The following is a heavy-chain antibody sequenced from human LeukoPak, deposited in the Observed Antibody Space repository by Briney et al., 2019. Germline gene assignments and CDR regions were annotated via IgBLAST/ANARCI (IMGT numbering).Heavy chain of an antibody. CDR1: GLTFSTSG. Sequence: PGGSLRLSCTASGLTFSTSGFNWVRQAPGKGLEWVASIGPTGSDRYHADSIKGRFTISRDNANNFLYLQMNSLRAEDTAVYYCARDGNGYYYMDVWGKGTTVTVSS. V-gene: IGHV3-21*06. J-gene: IGHJ6*03. CDR3: ARDGNGYYYMDV. D-gene: IGHD4-23*01. CDR2: IGPTGSDR.